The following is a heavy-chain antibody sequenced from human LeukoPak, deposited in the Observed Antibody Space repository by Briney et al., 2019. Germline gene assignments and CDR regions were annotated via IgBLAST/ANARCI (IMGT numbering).Heavy chain of an antibody. CDR2: IYSGGTT. Sequence: GGSPRLSCAASGFTVSSNYMSWVRQAPGKGLEWVSVIYSGGTTYYADSVKGRFTISRDNSKNTLFLQMNGLRAEDTAVYYCARTHTIFGVLTYFDYWGQGTLVTVSS. D-gene: IGHD3-3*01. CDR1: GFTVSSNY. CDR3: ARTHTIFGVLTYFDY. V-gene: IGHV3-66*02. J-gene: IGHJ4*02.